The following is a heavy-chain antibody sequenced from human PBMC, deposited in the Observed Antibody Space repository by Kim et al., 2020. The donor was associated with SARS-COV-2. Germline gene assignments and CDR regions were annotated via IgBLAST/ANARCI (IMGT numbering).Heavy chain of an antibody. J-gene: IGHJ4*02. Sequence: YHPSLTRRVTITVDTSKTQFSLKLSSVTAADTAVDYCARDTSGGSGYFDYWGQGTLVTVSS. D-gene: IGHD2-15*01. CDR3: ARDTSGGSGYFDY. V-gene: IGHV4-59*01.